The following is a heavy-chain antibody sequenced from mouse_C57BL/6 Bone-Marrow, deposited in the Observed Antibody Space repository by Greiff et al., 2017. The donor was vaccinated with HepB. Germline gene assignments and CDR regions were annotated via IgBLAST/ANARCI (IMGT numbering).Heavy chain of an antibody. V-gene: IGHV1-59*01. CDR2: IDPSDSYT. Sequence: QVQLQQSGAELVRPGTSVKLSCKASGYTFTSYWMHWVKQRPGQGLEWIGVIDPSDSYTNYNQKFKGKATLTVDTSSSTAYMKLSSLTSEDSAVYYCARCLLCFMDYWGQGTSVTVSS. CDR1: GYTFTSYW. J-gene: IGHJ4*01. D-gene: IGHD2-10*01. CDR3: ARCLLCFMDY.